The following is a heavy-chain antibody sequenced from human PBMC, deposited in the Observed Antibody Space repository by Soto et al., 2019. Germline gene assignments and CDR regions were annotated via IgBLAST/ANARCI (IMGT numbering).Heavy chain of an antibody. CDR1: GFTFSDYY. V-gene: IGHV3-11*06. CDR2: ISSSSSYT. Sequence: GGSLRLSCAASGFTFSDYYMSWIRQAPGKGLEWVSYISSSSSYTNYADSVKGRFTISRDNAKNSLYLQMNSLRTEDTAVYYCARAGLRLGMDVWGQGTTVTVSS. CDR3: ARAGLRLGMDV. J-gene: IGHJ6*02.